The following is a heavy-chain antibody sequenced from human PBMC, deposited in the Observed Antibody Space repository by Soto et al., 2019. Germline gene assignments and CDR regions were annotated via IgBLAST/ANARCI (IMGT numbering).Heavy chain of an antibody. Sequence: GGSLRLSCAASGFTFSSYAMSWVRQAPGKGLEWVSAISGSGGSTYYADSVKGRFTISRDNSKNTLYLQMNSLRAEDTAVYDCAKDPSSGWYLTPDYWGQGTLVTVSS. D-gene: IGHD6-19*01. CDR2: ISGSGGST. V-gene: IGHV3-23*01. J-gene: IGHJ4*02. CDR3: AKDPSSGWYLTPDY. CDR1: GFTFSSYA.